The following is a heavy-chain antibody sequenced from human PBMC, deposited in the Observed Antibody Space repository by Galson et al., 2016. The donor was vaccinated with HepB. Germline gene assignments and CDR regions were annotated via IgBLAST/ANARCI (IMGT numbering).Heavy chain of an antibody. CDR3: ARDYRHCGADPM. V-gene: IGHV3-7*01. J-gene: IGHJ4*02. D-gene: IGHD2-21*02. Sequence: SLRLSCAASGFAFNTYWMSWVRHAPGMGLNWVANIKQDASVKYYVDSVQGRFTISRDNAKNALYLQMNSLTADDTAVYYCARDYRHCGADPMGAQGTLVTVSS. CDR2: IKQDASVK. CDR1: GFAFNTYW.